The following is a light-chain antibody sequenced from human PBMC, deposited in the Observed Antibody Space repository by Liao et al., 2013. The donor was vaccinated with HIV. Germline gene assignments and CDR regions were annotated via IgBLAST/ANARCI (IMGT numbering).Light chain of an antibody. Sequence: SYVLTQTPSVSVAPGKTAKITCGGDNIGGKSVHWYQRRPGQAPVMVISYDSGRPSGIPERFSGSNSGNTATLTISGTQPMDEGDYYCQVWDRGPALFGGGTKLTVL. CDR1: NIGGKS. CDR3: QVWDRGPAL. J-gene: IGLJ2*01. CDR2: YDS. V-gene: IGLV3-21*01.